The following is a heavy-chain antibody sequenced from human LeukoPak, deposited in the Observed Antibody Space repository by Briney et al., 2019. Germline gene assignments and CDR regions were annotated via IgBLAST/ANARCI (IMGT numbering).Heavy chain of an antibody. V-gene: IGHV3-23*01. CDR1: GFPFSTYA. J-gene: IGHJ4*02. Sequence: PGGSLRLSCAASGFPFSTYAMSWVRQAPGKGLEWVSSIGGSGSSTYYADSVKGRFTISRDNSKNTLYLQMNSLRAEDTAVYYCAKQGSGSYFDHWGQGTLVTVSS. D-gene: IGHD1-26*01. CDR3: AKQGSGSYFDH. CDR2: IGGSGSST.